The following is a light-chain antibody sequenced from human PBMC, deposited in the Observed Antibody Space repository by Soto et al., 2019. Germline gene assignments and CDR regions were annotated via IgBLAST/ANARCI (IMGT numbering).Light chain of an antibody. J-gene: IGKJ1*01. Sequence: EIQMTQSPSSLSASVGDRVTITCRASQSINWYLNWYQQKPGKAPNLLIYAASSLQSGVPSRFSGSGSGTDFTLTISSLQSEDFATYYCQQHYITPWTFGQGTKVDI. CDR1: QSINWY. CDR3: QQHYITPWT. V-gene: IGKV1-39*01. CDR2: AAS.